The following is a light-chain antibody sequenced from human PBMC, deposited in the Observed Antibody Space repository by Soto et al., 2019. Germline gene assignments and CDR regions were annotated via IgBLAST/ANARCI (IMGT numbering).Light chain of an antibody. CDR3: QQRRNWPT. J-gene: IGKJ3*01. Sequence: EIVLTQSPATLSLFPGERATLSCRASQSVSSYLAWYQQKPGQAPRLLIYEASNRATGIPARFSGSGSGTDFTLTISSLEPEAFAVYYCQQRRNWPTFGPGTKVDIK. CDR2: EAS. CDR1: QSVSSY. V-gene: IGKV3-11*01.